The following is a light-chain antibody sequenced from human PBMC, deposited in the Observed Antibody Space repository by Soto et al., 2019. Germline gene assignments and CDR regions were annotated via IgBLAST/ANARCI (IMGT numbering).Light chain of an antibody. Sequence: QSVLTQPPSVSEAPGQRVTISCTGSSSNIGAGYEAHWYQQVPGTAPKLLISENNYRSSGVPDRFSGSKSGTSASLAITGLQAEDDAEYYCQSYDSSLSGYVFGTGTKLTVL. V-gene: IGLV1-40*01. J-gene: IGLJ1*01. CDR1: SSNIGAGYE. CDR3: QSYDSSLSGYV. CDR2: ENN.